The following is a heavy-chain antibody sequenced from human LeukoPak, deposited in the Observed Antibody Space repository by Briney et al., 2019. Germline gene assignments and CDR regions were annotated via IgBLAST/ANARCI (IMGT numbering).Heavy chain of an antibody. Sequence: SETLSLTCTVSGDSISTSYYWGWIRPPPGKGLEWIANIYYSGSTYYHPSLKSRITISVDTSNNQFSLRLRSVTAADTAVYYCARGGYGGNSGFDYWGQGTLVTVSS. CDR3: ARGGYGGNSGFDY. V-gene: IGHV4-39*01. CDR2: IYYSGST. J-gene: IGHJ4*02. CDR1: GDSISTSYY. D-gene: IGHD4-23*01.